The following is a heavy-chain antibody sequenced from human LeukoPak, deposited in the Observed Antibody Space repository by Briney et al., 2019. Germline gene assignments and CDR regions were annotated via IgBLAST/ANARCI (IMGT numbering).Heavy chain of an antibody. Sequence: ASVKVSCKASGYTFTSYYMHWVRQAPGQGLEWMGIINPSGGSTSYAQKLQGRVTMTADTSTSTAYMELRSLRSDDTAVYYCAREGDYDSSGSNFDYWGQGTLVTVSS. J-gene: IGHJ4*02. V-gene: IGHV1-46*01. CDR3: AREGDYDSSGSNFDY. D-gene: IGHD3-22*01. CDR2: INPSGGST. CDR1: GYTFTSYY.